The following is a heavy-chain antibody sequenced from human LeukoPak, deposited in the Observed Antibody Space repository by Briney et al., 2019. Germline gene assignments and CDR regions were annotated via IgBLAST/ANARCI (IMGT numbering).Heavy chain of an antibody. V-gene: IGHV3-48*02. Sequence: PGGSLRLSCAASGFTFSLYGMSWVRQVPGEGLEWISYISSSGGNAIHSEDSGRGGFTISRDNVKNEVDLQTDSLRDEDTDIYYCASRTGTTGYHYYIDVWGKGTTVTVSS. J-gene: IGHJ6*03. CDR3: ASRTGTTGYHYYIDV. CDR2: ISSSGGNAI. D-gene: IGHD1-7*01. CDR1: GFTFSLYG.